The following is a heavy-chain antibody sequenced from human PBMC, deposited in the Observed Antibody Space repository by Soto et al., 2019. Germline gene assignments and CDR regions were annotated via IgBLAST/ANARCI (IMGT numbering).Heavy chain of an antibody. V-gene: IGHV3-11*05. CDR3: ARDRGAVTGQYFDY. CDR1: GFTFSSYW. CDR2: ISSSGTSA. J-gene: IGHJ4*02. D-gene: IGHD6-19*01. Sequence: GGSLRLSCAASGFTFSSYWMHWIRQAPNKGLEYISYISSSGTSANYADSVKGRFTISRDNAKNSLYLQMNSLRAEDTAVYYCARDRGAVTGQYFDYWGQGALVTVSS.